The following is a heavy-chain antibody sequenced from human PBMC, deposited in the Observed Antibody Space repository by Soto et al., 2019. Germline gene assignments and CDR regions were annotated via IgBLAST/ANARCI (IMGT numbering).Heavy chain of an antibody. V-gene: IGHV3-21*01. D-gene: IGHD3-3*01. CDR3: ARVTEWLFLAGFDY. CDR1: GFTFSSYS. Sequence: VQLVESGGGLVKPGGSLRLSCAASGFTFSSYSMNWVRQAPGKGLEWVSSISSSSSYIYYADSVKGRFTISRDNAKNSLYLQMNSLRAEDTAVYYCARVTEWLFLAGFDYWGQGTLVTVSS. CDR2: ISSSSSYI. J-gene: IGHJ4*02.